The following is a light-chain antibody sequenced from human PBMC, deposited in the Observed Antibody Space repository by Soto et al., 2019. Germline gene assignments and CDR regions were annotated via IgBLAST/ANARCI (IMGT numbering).Light chain of an antibody. J-gene: IGKJ4*01. CDR3: QQYGSSPST. CDR2: GAS. Sequence: EIVLTQSPGTLSLSPGERATLSCRASQSVTSSYLAWYQQKPDQAPRLLIYGASSRATGIPARFSGSGSGTDFTLTISRLEPEDFAVYYCQQYGSSPSTFGGGTKVEIK. CDR1: QSVTSSY. V-gene: IGKV3-20*01.